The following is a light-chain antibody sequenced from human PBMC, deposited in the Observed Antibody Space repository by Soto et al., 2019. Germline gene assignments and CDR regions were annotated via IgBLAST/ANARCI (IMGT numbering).Light chain of an antibody. CDR2: EVT. Sequence: SVLTQPASVSGSPGQSITISCTGTIRDVVAYNFVSWYRHHPGRAPKLIIYEVTIRPSGVSNRFSGSKSGNTASLTISGLQAEDEADYYCRSYTTSAPYVFGSGTKVTVL. CDR1: IRDVVAYNF. CDR3: RSYTTSAPYV. J-gene: IGLJ1*01. V-gene: IGLV2-14*01.